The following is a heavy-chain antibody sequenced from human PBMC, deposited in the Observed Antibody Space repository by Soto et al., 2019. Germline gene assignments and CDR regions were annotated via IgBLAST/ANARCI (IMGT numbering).Heavy chain of an antibody. CDR3: ARDRSTIYGVVTPIDY. V-gene: IGHV3-48*02. CDR2: ISSGGDTI. J-gene: IGHJ4*02. CDR1: GFTFSPYS. Sequence: PGGSLRLSCAVSGFTFSPYSMNWVRQAPRKGLEWISYISSGGDTIYYADSVRGRFTVSRDNTKNSLYLQMDSLRDEDTAVYYCARDRSTIYGVVTPIDYWGQGTLVTVSS. D-gene: IGHD3-3*01.